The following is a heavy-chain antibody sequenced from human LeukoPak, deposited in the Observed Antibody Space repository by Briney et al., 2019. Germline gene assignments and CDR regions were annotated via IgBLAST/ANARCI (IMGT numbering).Heavy chain of an antibody. Sequence: GGSLRLSCAASGFTLSSYTMNWVRQAPGKGLEWVSYITSSGATIYYADSVKGRFTISRDNAKNSLYLQMNSPRAEDTAVYYCTRVGTSSKYYYYMDVWGIGTTVTVSS. J-gene: IGHJ6*03. D-gene: IGHD1-1*01. CDR3: TRVGTSSKYYYYMDV. V-gene: IGHV3-48*04. CDR2: ITSSGATI. CDR1: GFTLSSYT.